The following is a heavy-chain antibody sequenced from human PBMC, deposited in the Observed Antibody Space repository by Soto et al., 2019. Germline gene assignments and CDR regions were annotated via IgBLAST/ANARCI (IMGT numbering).Heavy chain of an antibody. D-gene: IGHD6-13*01. V-gene: IGHV3-53*01. Sequence: SLRLSCAASGFTVSSNYMSWVRQAPGKGLEWVSVIYSGGSTYYADSVKGRFTISRDNSKNTLYLQMNSLRAEDTAVYYCARDRGIAAAGSYYYYGMDVWGQGTTVTVSS. CDR3: ARDRGIAAAGSYYYYGMDV. CDR1: GFTVSSNY. CDR2: IYSGGST. J-gene: IGHJ6*02.